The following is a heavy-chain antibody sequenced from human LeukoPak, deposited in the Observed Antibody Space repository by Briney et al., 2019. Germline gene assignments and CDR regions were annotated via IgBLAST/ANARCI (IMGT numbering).Heavy chain of an antibody. J-gene: IGHJ4*02. CDR1: VYTFTAYY. CDR2: LHPSNGDT. V-gene: IGHV1-2*02. CDR3: ARDAYGAPYFIY. D-gene: IGHD3-10*01. Sequence: ASVRVSFKASVYTFTAYYIHWVRQAPGQGLEWVRYLHPSNGDTNYSEDFHGRVTMTSNTSIRTAYMELSSLRSDDTAVYYCARDAYGAPYFIYWGPGTLVTVSS.